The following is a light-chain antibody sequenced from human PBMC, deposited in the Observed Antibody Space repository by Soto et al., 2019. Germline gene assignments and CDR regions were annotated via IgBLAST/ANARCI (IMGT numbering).Light chain of an antibody. J-gene: IGKJ2*01. Sequence: EIVLTQSPGTLSLSPGERATLSCRASQSVSSNYLTWYQQKPGQAPRLLIYDASSRATGIPDRFSGSGSGTDFSLTISRLEPEDFAVYYCHHYGSSAHTFGQGTKVEIK. CDR1: QSVSSNY. CDR2: DAS. V-gene: IGKV3-20*01. CDR3: HHYGSSAHT.